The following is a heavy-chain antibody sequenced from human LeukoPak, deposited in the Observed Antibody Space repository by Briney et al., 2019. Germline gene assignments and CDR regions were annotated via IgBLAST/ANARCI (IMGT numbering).Heavy chain of an antibody. J-gene: IGHJ4*02. CDR2: IRYDGSNK. CDR3: AKDRPGYSGYDGALGY. CDR1: GFTFSSYG. D-gene: IGHD5-12*01. Sequence: GGSLRLSCAASGFTFSSYGIHWVRQAPGKGLEWVAFIRYDGSNKYYADSVKGRFTISRDNSKNTLYLQMNSLRAEDTAVYYCAKDRPGYSGYDGALGYWGQGTLVTVSS. V-gene: IGHV3-30*02.